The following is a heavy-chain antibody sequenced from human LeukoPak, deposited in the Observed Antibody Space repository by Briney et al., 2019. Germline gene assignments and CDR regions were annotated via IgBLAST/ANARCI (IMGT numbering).Heavy chain of an antibody. Sequence: SETLSLTCAVYGGSFSGYYWSWIRQPPGKGLEWIGGINHSGSTNYNPSLKSRVTISVDTSKNQFSLKLSSVTAADTAVYYCARARFIVVVPAAIDIDAFDIWGQGTMVTVSS. CDR3: ARARFIVVVPAAIDIDAFDI. D-gene: IGHD2-2*01. CDR2: INHSGST. J-gene: IGHJ3*02. CDR1: GGSFSGYY. V-gene: IGHV4-34*01.